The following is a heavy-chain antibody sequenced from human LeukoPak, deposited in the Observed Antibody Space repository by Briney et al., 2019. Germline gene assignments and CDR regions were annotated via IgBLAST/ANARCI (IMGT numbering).Heavy chain of an antibody. V-gene: IGHV4-39*01. J-gene: IGHJ4*02. D-gene: IGHD4/OR15-4a*01. CDR3: ARRPGEYGGNDFDY. CDR1: GGSISSRSDY. Sequence: SETLSLTCTVSGGSISSRSDYWGWIRQPPGKGLEWIGSIYYSGSTHYNPSLKSRVTISVDTSKNQFSLELSSVTAADTAVYYCARRPGEYGGNDFDYWGQGTLVTVSS. CDR2: IYYSGST.